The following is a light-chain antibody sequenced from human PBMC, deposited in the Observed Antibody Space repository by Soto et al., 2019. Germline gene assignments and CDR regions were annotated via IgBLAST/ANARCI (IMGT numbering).Light chain of an antibody. V-gene: IGLV1-40*01. CDR1: NSNIGAGFD. Sequence: QSVLTQPPSVSGAPGQRVTISCTGSNSNIGAGFDVHWYQQVPGTTPKLLIYGNSNRPSGVPDRFSGSKSGTSASLAITGLHAEDEADYYCQSYDASLRAYVFGAGTKLTVL. CDR3: QSYDASLRAYV. J-gene: IGLJ1*01. CDR2: GNS.